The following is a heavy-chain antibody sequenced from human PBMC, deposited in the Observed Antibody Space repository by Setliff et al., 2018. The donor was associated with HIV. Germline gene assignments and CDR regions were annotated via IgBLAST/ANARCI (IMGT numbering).Heavy chain of an antibody. J-gene: IGHJ6*03. CDR2: IYTSGST. CDR3: ARGGSGSMDV. Sequence: SETLSLTCTVSGGSISSYYWSWIRQPPGKGLEWIGYIYTSGSTNYNPSLKSRVTISVDTSKNQFSLKLSPVTAADTAVYYCARGGSGSMDVWGKGTTVTVSS. D-gene: IGHD3-10*01. CDR1: GGSISSYY. V-gene: IGHV4-4*08.